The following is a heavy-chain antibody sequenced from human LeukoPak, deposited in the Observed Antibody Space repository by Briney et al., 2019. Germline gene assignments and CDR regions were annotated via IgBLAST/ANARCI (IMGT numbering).Heavy chain of an antibody. J-gene: IGHJ3*02. CDR2: ISSSSSYT. V-gene: IGHV3-11*06. Sequence: PGGSLRLSCAASGFTFSDYYMSWIRQAPGKGLEWVSYISSSSSYTNYADSVKGRFTISRGNAKNSLYLQMNSLRAEDTAVYYCARALTMVRDGPDAFDIWGQGTMVTVSS. D-gene: IGHD3-10*01. CDR1: GFTFSDYY. CDR3: ARALTMVRDGPDAFDI.